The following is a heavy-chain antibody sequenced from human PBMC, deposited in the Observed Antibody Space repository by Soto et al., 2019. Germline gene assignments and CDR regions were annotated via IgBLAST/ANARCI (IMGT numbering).Heavy chain of an antibody. V-gene: IGHV1-69*12. CDR2: IIPIFGTA. Sequence: QVQLVQSGAEVKKPGSSVKVSCKASGGTFSSYAISWVRQAPGQGLEWMGGIIPIFGTANYAQKFQGRVTITADESTSTAYMELSSLRSEDTAVYYCARTQATVTTDSYYYGMDVWGQGTTVTVSS. D-gene: IGHD4-17*01. CDR3: ARTQATVTTDSYYYGMDV. J-gene: IGHJ6*02. CDR1: GGTFSSYA.